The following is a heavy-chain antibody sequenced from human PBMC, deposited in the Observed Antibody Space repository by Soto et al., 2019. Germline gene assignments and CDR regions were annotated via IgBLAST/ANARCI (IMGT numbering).Heavy chain of an antibody. CDR2: IYYSGST. CDR1: GGSISSYY. Sequence: SETLSLTCTVSGGSISSYYWSWIRQPPGKGLEWIGYIYYSGSTNYNPSLKSRVTISVDTSKNQFSLKLSSVTAADTAVYYCARVGGLHYYGGNPGRDAFAIWGQGTMVPGSS. D-gene: IGHD4-17*01. V-gene: IGHV4-59*01. CDR3: ARVGGLHYYGGNPGRDAFAI. J-gene: IGHJ3*02.